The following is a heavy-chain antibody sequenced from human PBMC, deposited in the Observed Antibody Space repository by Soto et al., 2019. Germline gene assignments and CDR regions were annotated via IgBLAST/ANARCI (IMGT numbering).Heavy chain of an antibody. CDR2: IYYSGST. Sequence: PSETLSLTCTVSGGSISSYYWSWIRQPPGKGLEWIGYIYYSGSTNYNPSLKSRVTISVDTSKNQFSLKLSSVTAADTAVYYCARWDYYGSGSYIYWGQGTLVTVSS. V-gene: IGHV4-59*01. CDR1: GGSISSYY. J-gene: IGHJ4*02. D-gene: IGHD3-10*01. CDR3: ARWDYYGSGSYIY.